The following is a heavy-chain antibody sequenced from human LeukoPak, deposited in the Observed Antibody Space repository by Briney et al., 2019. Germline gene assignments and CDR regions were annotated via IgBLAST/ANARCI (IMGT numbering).Heavy chain of an antibody. CDR3: ARVEYCGGDCNFDY. J-gene: IGHJ4*02. D-gene: IGHD2-21*02. CDR1: GYTLTVYN. CDR2: INPNSGAT. Sequence: ASVKVSCKASGYTLTVYNMHWVRQAPGQGLEWMGRINPNSGATNYARKFQGRVTMTRDTSISTAYMELSRLRSDDTAVYYCARVEYCGGDCNFDYWGQGTLVTVSS. V-gene: IGHV1-2*06.